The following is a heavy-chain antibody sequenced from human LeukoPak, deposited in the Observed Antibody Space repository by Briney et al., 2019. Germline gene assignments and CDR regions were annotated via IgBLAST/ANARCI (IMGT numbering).Heavy chain of an antibody. Sequence: GGSLRLSCVASGFTVSSNYMSWIRQAPGKGLEWVSVIYSAGNTYYADSVKGRFTISRHNSENTLYLHMNSLRVEDTAVYFCARGGTPGYSSGRIDYWGQGTLVTVSS. V-gene: IGHV3-53*04. CDR3: ARGGTPGYSSGRIDY. J-gene: IGHJ4*02. D-gene: IGHD6-19*01. CDR2: IYSAGNT. CDR1: GFTVSSNY.